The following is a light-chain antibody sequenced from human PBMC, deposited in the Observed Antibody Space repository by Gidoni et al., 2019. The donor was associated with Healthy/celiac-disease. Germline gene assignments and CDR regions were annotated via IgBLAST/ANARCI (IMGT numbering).Light chain of an antibody. CDR3: MQALQTPPT. V-gene: IGKV2-28*01. Sequence: DSVTTQSPLSMHVTPGEPASISCRSSQSLLHSNGYNYLDWYLQKPGQSPQLLIYLGSNRASGVPNRFSCSGSGTVFTLKISRVEAEDVGVYYCMQALQTPPTFGGGTKVEIK. CDR2: LGS. CDR1: QSLLHSNGYNY. J-gene: IGKJ4*01.